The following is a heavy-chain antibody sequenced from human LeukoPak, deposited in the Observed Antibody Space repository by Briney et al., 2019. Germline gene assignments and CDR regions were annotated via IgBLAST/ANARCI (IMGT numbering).Heavy chain of an antibody. J-gene: IGHJ6*03. CDR2: IRSKANSYAT. V-gene: IGHV3-73*01. Sequence: GGSLRLSCAASGFTFSGSAMHWVRQASGKGLEWVGRIRSKANSYATAYAASVKGRFTISRDDSKNTAYLQMNSLKTEDTAVYYCTRHLNWNHVMDYYYYMDVWGKGTTVTVSS. CDR3: TRHLNWNHVMDYYYYMDV. D-gene: IGHD1-1*01. CDR1: GFTFSGSA.